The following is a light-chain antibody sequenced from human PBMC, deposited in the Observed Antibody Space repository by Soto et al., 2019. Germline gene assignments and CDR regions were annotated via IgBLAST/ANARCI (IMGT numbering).Light chain of an antibody. V-gene: IGLV2-8*01. CDR3: CSYGGSNNMI. Sequence: QSALTPPPSASGSPVQSVSISCTGTSSDIGGYNYVSWYQQHPGKAPKLIIYEVNKRPSGVPDRVSGSKSGNTASLTVSGLQAEDEADYYCCSYGGSNNMIFGGGTKLTVL. CDR2: EVN. J-gene: IGLJ2*01. CDR1: SSDIGGYNY.